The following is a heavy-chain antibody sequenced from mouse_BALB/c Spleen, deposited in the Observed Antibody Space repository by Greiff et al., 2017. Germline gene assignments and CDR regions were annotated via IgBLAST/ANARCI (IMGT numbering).Heavy chain of an antibody. D-gene: IGHD1-1*01. CDR2: INPYNDGT. J-gene: IGHJ3*01. CDR3: AREEDYGSSPFAY. Sequence: VHVKQSGPELVKPGASVKMSCKASGYTFTSYVMHWVKQKPGQGLEWIGYINPYNDGTKYNEKFKGKATLTSDKSSSTAYMELSSLTSEDSAVYYCAREEDYGSSPFAYWGQGTLVTVSA. V-gene: IGHV1-14*01. CDR1: GYTFTSYV.